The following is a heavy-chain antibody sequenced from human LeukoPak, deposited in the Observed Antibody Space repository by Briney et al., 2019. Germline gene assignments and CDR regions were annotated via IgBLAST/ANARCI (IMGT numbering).Heavy chain of an antibody. J-gene: IGHJ4*02. CDR2: IYYSGST. CDR3: ARRIAAAGIFFDY. Sequence: SETLSLTCTLSGGSISSSSYYWGWIRQPPGKGREWIGSIYYSGSTYYNTALKSRVNISVDTSKNQFSLKLSSVTAADTAVYYCARRIAAAGIFFDYWGQGTLVTVSS. V-gene: IGHV4-39*01. D-gene: IGHD6-13*01. CDR1: GGSISSSSYY.